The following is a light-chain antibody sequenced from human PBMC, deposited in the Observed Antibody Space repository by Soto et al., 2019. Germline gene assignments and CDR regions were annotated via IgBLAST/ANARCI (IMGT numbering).Light chain of an antibody. V-gene: IGKV3-20*01. CDR2: GAS. CDR3: QQYGSLSWT. CDR1: QSVSSNY. J-gene: IGKJ1*01. Sequence: DIVLTQSPGTLSLSPGERATLSCRASQSVSSNYLAWYQQKPGQAPRLLIYGASTRATGVPDRFNGSGSGTDFTLTISRLEPEDFAVYHCQQYGSLSWTFGQGTKVEIK.